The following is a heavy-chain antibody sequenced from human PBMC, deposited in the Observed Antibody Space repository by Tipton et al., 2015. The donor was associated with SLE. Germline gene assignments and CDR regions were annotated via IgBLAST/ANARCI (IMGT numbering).Heavy chain of an antibody. J-gene: IGHJ4*02. Sequence: TLSLTCTVSGGSISSGGYYWSWIRQHPGKGLEWIGYIYYSGSTYYNPSFKSRVTISVHTSKNQFSLKLSSVTAADTAVYYCARGGNYDFFRSPHAYFDYWGQGILVTVSS. CDR1: GGSISSGGYY. CDR2: IYYSGST. D-gene: IGHD3-3*01. V-gene: IGHV4-31*03. CDR3: ARGGNYDFFRSPHAYFDY.